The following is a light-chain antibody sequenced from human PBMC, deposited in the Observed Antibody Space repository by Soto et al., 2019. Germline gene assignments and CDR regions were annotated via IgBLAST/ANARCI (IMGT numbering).Light chain of an antibody. J-gene: IGLJ2*01. Sequence: QPVLTQSSSASASLGSSVKLTCTLSSGHSSYIIAWHQQQPGKAPRYLMNLEGSGSLNKGSGVPDRFSGSSSGADRYLTISNLQFEDEADYYCETWDINTHVVFGGGTKLTVL. CDR3: ETWDINTHVV. CDR2: LEGSGSL. CDR1: SGHSSYI. V-gene: IGLV4-60*02.